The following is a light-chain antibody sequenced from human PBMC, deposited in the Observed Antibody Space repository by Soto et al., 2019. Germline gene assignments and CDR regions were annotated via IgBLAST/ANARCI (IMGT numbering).Light chain of an antibody. CDR2: GAS. Sequence: EIVLTQSPGTLSLSPGERATLSCRASQSLTTNYLAWYQRKPGQAPRLLIYGASSRATDIPRRFSCSWAGKDFTLTITRLEPEDFAVYYCQQYGNSPPTFGQGTKV. CDR1: QSLTTNY. CDR3: QQYGNSPPT. V-gene: IGKV3-20*01. J-gene: IGKJ1*01.